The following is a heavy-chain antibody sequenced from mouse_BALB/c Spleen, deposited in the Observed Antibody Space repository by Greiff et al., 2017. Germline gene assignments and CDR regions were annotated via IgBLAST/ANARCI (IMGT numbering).Heavy chain of an antibody. V-gene: IGHV1-31*01. CDR2: INPYNGAT. D-gene: IGHD1-1*01. J-gene: IGHJ4*01. CDR1: GYSFTGYY. CDR3: ARDYGRAYYYAMDY. Sequence: VQLKQSGPELVKPGASVKISCKASGYSFTGYYMHWVKQSHVKSLEWIGRINPYNGATSYNQNFKDKASLTVDKSSSTAYMELHSLTSEDSAVYYCARDYGRAYYYAMDYWGQGTSVTVSS.